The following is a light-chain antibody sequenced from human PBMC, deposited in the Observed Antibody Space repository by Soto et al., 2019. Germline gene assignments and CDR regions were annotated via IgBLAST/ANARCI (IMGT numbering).Light chain of an antibody. CDR2: RNT. V-gene: IGLV1-47*01. J-gene: IGLJ2*01. CDR1: NSNIGRNY. CDR3: AGWEDSLNGVV. Sequence: QPVLTQPPSASGTPGQTVTISCSGSNSNIGRNYVYWYQQVPGTAPKLLIYRNTLRPSGVPDRFSGSKSGTSASLAISGLRSEDEADYYCAGWEDSLNGVVFGGGTKVTVL.